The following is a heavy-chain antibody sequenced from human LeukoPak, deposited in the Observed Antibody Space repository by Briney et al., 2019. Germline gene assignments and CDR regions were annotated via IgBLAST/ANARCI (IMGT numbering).Heavy chain of an antibody. CDR3: AKDRPNYYGTNGHYYRRDGDC. Sequence: GGSLRLSCVASGFTFSSYAMSWVRQAAGKGLEWVSSTSSSGETTYYADSVKGRFTISRDNSRNTLYLQMNSLRAEDTAVYYCAKDRPNYYGTNGHYYRRDGDCWGQGTPVTVSS. V-gene: IGHV3-23*01. CDR2: TSSSGETT. CDR1: GFTFSSYA. J-gene: IGHJ4*02. D-gene: IGHD3-22*01.